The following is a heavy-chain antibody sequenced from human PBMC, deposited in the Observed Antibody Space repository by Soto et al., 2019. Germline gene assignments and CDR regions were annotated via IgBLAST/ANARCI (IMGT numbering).Heavy chain of an antibody. D-gene: IGHD4-17*01. Sequence: EVQLVESGGGLVKPGGSLRRSCAASGFTFSSYSMNWVRQAPGKGLEWVSSISSSSSYIYYADSVKGRFTISRDNAKNSLYLQMNSLRAEDTAVYYCASGPRAIRSLFYGMDVWGQGTTVTVSS. V-gene: IGHV3-21*01. CDR2: ISSSSSYI. CDR1: GFTFSSYS. J-gene: IGHJ6*02. CDR3: ASGPRAIRSLFYGMDV.